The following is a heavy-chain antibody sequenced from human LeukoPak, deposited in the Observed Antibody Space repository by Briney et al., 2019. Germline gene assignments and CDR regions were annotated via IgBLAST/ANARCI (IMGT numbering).Heavy chain of an antibody. D-gene: IGHD3-10*01. J-gene: IGHJ4*02. Sequence: GGSLRLSCAASGFTFSSYGMHWVRQAPGKGLEWVAVISYDGSNKYYADSVKGRFTISRDNSKNTLYLQMTSLRAEDTAVYYCAKDSYYYGSGSLVYWGQGTLVTVSS. CDR2: ISYDGSNK. CDR1: GFTFSSYG. V-gene: IGHV3-30*18. CDR3: AKDSYYYGSGSLVY.